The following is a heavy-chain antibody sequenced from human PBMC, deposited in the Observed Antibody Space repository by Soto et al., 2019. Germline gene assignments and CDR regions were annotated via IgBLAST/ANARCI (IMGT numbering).Heavy chain of an antibody. J-gene: IGHJ4*02. V-gene: IGHV1-2*02. Sequence: SVKVSCRASGYTFTSYYIHWVRQAPGQGLEWMGWINPITGGTNYAPKFQGRVTMTRDTSITTAYMELSRLRSDDTAVYYCARNYYDSSDRDYLDYWGQGTPVTSPQ. CDR2: INPITGGT. CDR1: GYTFTSYY. D-gene: IGHD3-22*01. CDR3: ARNYYDSSDRDYLDY.